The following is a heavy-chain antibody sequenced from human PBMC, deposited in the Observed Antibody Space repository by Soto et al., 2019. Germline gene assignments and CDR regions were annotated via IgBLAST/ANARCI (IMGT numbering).Heavy chain of an antibody. CDR3: ARGWGYDSNDYYYAY. D-gene: IGHD3-22*01. Sequence: QVQLVQSGAEVRKPGSSVKVSCKASGGTFSRHAISWVRQAPGQGLEWMGGIIPIFGTANHAHKFQGRVTIIAEESTSTVYMELSSLRSEDTAMYYCARGWGYDSNDYYYAYWGQGTLVIVSS. V-gene: IGHV1-69*01. CDR1: GGTFSRHA. J-gene: IGHJ4*02. CDR2: IIPIFGTA.